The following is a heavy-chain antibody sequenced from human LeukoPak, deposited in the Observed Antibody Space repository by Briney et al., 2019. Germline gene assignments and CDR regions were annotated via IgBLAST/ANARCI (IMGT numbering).Heavy chain of an antibody. J-gene: IGHJ4*02. D-gene: IGHD2-21*01. Sequence: PSETLSLTCAVYGGSFSGYYWSWIRQPPGKGLEWIGEINHSGSTNYNPSLKSRVTISVDTSKNQFSLKLSSVTAADTAVYYCARDSGGGGDYWGQGTLVTVSS. CDR3: ARDSGGGGDY. CDR1: GGSFSGYY. CDR2: INHSGST. V-gene: IGHV4-34*01.